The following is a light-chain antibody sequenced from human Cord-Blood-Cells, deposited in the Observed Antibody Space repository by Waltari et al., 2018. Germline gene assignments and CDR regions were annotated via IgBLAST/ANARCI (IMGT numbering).Light chain of an antibody. V-gene: IGKV4-1*01. CDR2: WAS. Sequence: DIVMTQSPDSLAVSLGGRATINCKSSQSVLYSSNNQNYLAWYQQKPGQPPKLLIYWASTRESGVPDRFSGSGSGTDFTLTISSLQAEDVAVYYCQQYYSTPPWTFGQGTKVEIK. CDR1: QSVLYSSNNQNY. J-gene: IGKJ1*01. CDR3: QQYYSTPPWT.